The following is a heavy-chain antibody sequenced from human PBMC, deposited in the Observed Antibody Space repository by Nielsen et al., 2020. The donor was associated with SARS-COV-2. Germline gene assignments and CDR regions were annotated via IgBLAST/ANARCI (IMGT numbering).Heavy chain of an antibody. CDR2: FNPNSGDT. D-gene: IGHD6-6*01. CDR3: ARGPRIAARYYYYYMDV. CDR1: QYTLTAYF. Sequence: SVKVSCKASQYTLTAYFMHWVRQAPGQGLEWMGWFNPNSGDTSYAQKFQGWVTMTRDTSINTAYMELSTLTSDDTAVYYCARGPRIAARYYYYYMDVWGKGTTVTVSS. J-gene: IGHJ6*03. V-gene: IGHV1-2*04.